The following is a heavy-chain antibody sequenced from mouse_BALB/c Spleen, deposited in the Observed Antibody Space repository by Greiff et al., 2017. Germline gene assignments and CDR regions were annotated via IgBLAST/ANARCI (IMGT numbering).Heavy chain of an antibody. V-gene: IGHV5-17*02. CDR3: ARRGGNYDYYAMDY. J-gene: IGHJ4*01. Sequence: EVHLVESGGGLVQPGGSRKLSCAASGSTFSSFGMHWVRQAPEKGLEWVAYISSGSSTIYYADTVKGRFTISRDNPKNTLFLQMTSLRSEDTAMYYCARRGGNYDYYAMDYWGQGTSVTVSS. CDR2: ISSGSSTI. D-gene: IGHD2-1*01. CDR1: GSTFSSFG.